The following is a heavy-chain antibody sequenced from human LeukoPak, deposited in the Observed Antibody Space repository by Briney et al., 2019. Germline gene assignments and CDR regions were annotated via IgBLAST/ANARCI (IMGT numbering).Heavy chain of an antibody. J-gene: IGHJ4*02. CDR3: ARGPSARITRFDY. V-gene: IGHV4-59*01. Sequence: PSETLSLTCTVSGGSISSYYWSWIRQPPGKGLEWIGYIYYSGSTNYNPSLKSRVTISVDTSKNQFSLKLSSATAADTAVYYCARGPSARITRFDYWGQGTLVTVSS. CDR1: GGSISSYY. CDR2: IYYSGST. D-gene: IGHD6-6*01.